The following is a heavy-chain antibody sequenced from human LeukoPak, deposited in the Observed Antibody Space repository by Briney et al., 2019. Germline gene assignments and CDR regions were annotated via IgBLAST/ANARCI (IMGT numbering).Heavy chain of an antibody. CDR3: ARMTTVVRRIDY. CDR2: ISYDGSNK. V-gene: IGHV3-30*04. D-gene: IGHD4-23*01. CDR1: GFTFSSYA. J-gene: IGHJ4*02. Sequence: GGSLRLSCAASGFTFSSYAMHWVRQAPGKGLEWVAVISYDGSNKYYADSVKGRFTISRDNSKNTLYLQMNSLRAEDTAVYYCARMTTVVRRIDYWGQGTLVTVSS.